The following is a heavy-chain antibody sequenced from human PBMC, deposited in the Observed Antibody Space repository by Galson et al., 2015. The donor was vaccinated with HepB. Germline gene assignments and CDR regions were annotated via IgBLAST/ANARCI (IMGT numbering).Heavy chain of an antibody. CDR1: GFTFSSSA. CDR2: ISSNGGST. CDR3: AKQPGIAVAGTGY. D-gene: IGHD6-19*01. Sequence: SLRLSCAASGFTFSSSAMHWVRQAPGKGLEYVSAISSNGGSTYYADSVKGRFTISRDNSKNTLYLQMSSLRAEDTAVYYCAKQPGIAVAGTGYWGQGTLVTVSS. J-gene: IGHJ4*02. V-gene: IGHV3-64D*06.